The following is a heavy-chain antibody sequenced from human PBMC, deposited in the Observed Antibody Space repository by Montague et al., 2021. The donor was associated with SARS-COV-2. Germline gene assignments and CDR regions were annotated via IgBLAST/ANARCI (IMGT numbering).Heavy chain of an antibody. D-gene: IGHD3-16*01. CDR2: IYDSGST. CDR1: GASISGYY. Sequence: SETLSLTCTVPGASISGYYWNWIRQPPGKGLEWIGAIYDSGSTKYNPSLKSRVTISVDTSKNQFSLRLTSVTAADTAVYFCARGGDGTYEILDYWGQGTLVTVSS. J-gene: IGHJ4*02. CDR3: ARGGDGTYEILDY. V-gene: IGHV4-59*12.